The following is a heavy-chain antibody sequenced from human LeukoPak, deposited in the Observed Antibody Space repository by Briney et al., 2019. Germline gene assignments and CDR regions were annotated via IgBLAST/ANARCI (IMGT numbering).Heavy chain of an antibody. CDR2: INHSGST. V-gene: IGHV4-34*01. CDR3: ARGPWFDP. CDR1: GGSFSGYY. Sequence: PSETLSLTCAVYGGSFSGYYWSWIRQPPGKGLEWIGEINHSGSTNYNPSLKSRVTISVDTSKNQFSLKLSSVTAADTAAYYCARGPWFDPWGQGTLVTVSS. J-gene: IGHJ5*02.